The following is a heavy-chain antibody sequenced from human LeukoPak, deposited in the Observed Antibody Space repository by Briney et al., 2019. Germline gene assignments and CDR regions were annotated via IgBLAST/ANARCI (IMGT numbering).Heavy chain of an antibody. CDR3: AKEEQPYYYYGMDV. J-gene: IGHJ6*02. CDR1: GGSISSYY. V-gene: IGHV3-23*01. D-gene: IGHD6-13*01. CDR2: ISGSGGST. Sequence: PSETLSLTCTVSGGSISSYYWSWVRQAPGKGLEWVSAISGSGGSTYYADSVKGRFTISRDNSKNTLYLQMNSLRAEDTAVYYCAKEEQPYYYYGMDVWGQGTTVTVSS.